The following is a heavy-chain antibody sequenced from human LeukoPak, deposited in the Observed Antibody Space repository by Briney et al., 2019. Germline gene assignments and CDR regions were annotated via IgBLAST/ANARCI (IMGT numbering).Heavy chain of an antibody. CDR2: ISSSSSTR. D-gene: IGHD3-22*01. J-gene: IGHJ5*02. CDR1: GFTFSTYS. V-gene: IGHV3-48*04. CDR3: ARVGYDSTGYSTFRWFDP. Sequence: GGSLRLSCAASGFTFSTYSMNWVRQAPGKGLEWVSYISSSSSTRYYADSVKGRFTISGDNAKNSLYLQMNSLRGEDTAVYYCARVGYDSTGYSTFRWFDPWGQGTLVTVSS.